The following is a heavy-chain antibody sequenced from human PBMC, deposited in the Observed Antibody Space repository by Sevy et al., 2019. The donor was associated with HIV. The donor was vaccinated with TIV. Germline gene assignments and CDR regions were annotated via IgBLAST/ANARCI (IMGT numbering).Heavy chain of an antibody. CDR2: IYISGDT. D-gene: IGHD6-25*01. J-gene: IGHJ4*02. CDR1: GGSISSGRNY. CDR3: ARDGSSGIQWFDY. Sequence: SETLSLTCTVSGGSISSGRNYWNWIRQPAGKGLEWIGRIYISGDTNYNPSLKSRDTISLDTSKKQFSLKLTSVTAADTAVYYCARDGSSGIQWFDYWGQGILVTVSS. V-gene: IGHV4-61*02.